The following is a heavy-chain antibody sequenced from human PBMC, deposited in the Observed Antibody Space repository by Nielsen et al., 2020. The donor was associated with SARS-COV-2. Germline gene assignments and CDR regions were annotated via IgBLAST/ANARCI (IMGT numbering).Heavy chain of an antibody. CDR1: EFSVSSNY. V-gene: IGHV3-53*01. CDR3: ASYGSGSYRVPYYYGMDV. J-gene: IGHJ6*02. Sequence: ESLKISCAAAEFSVSSNYMSSVRQARGKGLEWVSVIYSGGSTYYADSVKGRFTISRDNSKNTLYLQMNSLRAEDTAVYYCASYGSGSYRVPYYYGMDVWGQGTTVTVSS. D-gene: IGHD3-10*01. CDR2: IYSGGST.